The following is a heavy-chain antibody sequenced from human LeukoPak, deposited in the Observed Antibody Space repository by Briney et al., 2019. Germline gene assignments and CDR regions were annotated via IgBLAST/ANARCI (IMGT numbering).Heavy chain of an antibody. J-gene: IGHJ5*02. CDR1: GDSMSNYY. Sequence: SQTLSLTRSVSGDSMSNYYWSWIRQPPGKGLEWIGHIYSTGSTTYSPPLKSRLIMSVDTSKNQFSLKVTSVSAADTAVYYCARRRSDGSYPLVSWGQGALVSVSS. CDR3: ARRRSDGSYPLVS. CDR2: IYSTGST. V-gene: IGHV4-59*08. D-gene: IGHD5-24*01.